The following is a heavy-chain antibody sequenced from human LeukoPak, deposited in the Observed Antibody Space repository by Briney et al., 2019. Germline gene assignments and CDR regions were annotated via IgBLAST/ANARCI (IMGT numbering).Heavy chain of an antibody. CDR3: AREDSSSWPSSFDY. CDR1: GYTFTSYG. V-gene: IGHV1-18*01. CDR2: ISAYSGNT. J-gene: IGHJ4*02. D-gene: IGHD6-13*01. Sequence: GASVKVSCKASGYTFTSYGISWVRQAPGQGLEWMGWISAYSGNTNYAQKLQGRVTMTTDTSTSTAYMELRSLRSDDTAVYYCAREDSSSWPSSFDYWGQGTLVTVSS.